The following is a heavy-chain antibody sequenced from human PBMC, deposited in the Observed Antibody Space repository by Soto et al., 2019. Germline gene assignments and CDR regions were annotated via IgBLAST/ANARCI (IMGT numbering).Heavy chain of an antibody. CDR3: ARGTLGYCSGGSCYPQGYFDY. CDR1: GGTFSSYA. CDR2: IIPIFGTA. D-gene: IGHD2-15*01. V-gene: IGHV1-69*01. Sequence: QVQLVQFGAEVKKPGSSVKVSCKASGGTFSSYAISWVRQAPGQGLEWMGGIIPIFGTANYAQKFQGRVTITADESTSTAYMELSSLRSEDTAVYYCARGTLGYCSGGSCYPQGYFDYWGQGTLVTVSS. J-gene: IGHJ4*02.